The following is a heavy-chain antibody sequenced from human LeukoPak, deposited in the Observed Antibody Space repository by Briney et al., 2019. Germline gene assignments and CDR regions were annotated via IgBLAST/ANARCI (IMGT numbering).Heavy chain of an antibody. D-gene: IGHD6-25*01. CDR3: ARVRYERLAFDY. J-gene: IGHJ4*02. CDR1: GGSFSGYY. CDR2: IYYSGST. Sequence: PSETLSLTCAVYGGSFSGYYWSWIRQPPGKGLEWIGYIYYSGSTNYNPSLKSRVTISVDTSKNQFSLKLSSVTAADTAVYYCARVRYERLAFDYWGQGTLVTVSS. V-gene: IGHV4-59*01.